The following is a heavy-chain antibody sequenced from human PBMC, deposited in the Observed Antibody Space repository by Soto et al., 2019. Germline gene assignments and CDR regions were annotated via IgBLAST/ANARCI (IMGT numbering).Heavy chain of an antibody. CDR1: GYTFTGYY. V-gene: IGHV1-2*04. D-gene: IGHD1-26*01. Sequence: ASVKVSCKASGYTFTGYYMHWVRQAPGQGLEWMGWINPNSGGTNYAQKFQGWVTMTRDTSISTAYMELSRLRSDDTAVYYCARGSGVGATIGFDYWGQGTLVTVSS. J-gene: IGHJ4*02. CDR3: ARGSGVGATIGFDY. CDR2: INPNSGGT.